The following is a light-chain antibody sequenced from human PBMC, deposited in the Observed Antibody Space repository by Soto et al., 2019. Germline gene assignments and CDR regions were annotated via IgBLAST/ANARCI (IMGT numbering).Light chain of an antibody. J-gene: IGKJ1*01. CDR3: QQGYNYPRA. Sequence: DIQMTQSPSSISASVGDRVTITCRASQPISSWIAWYQQVPGQAPYLLIYPASTLQSGVPSRFSGRGSGADFTLTINSLKPEDFETYYWQQGYNYPRACGQGTRVEI. CDR1: QPISSW. V-gene: IGKV1-12*01. CDR2: PAS.